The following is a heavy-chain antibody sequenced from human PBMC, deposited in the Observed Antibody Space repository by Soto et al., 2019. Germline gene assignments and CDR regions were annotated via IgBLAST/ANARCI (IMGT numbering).Heavy chain of an antibody. D-gene: IGHD2-2*01. CDR3: ARHLRYCRSTSCSNWFDP. CDR1: GGSISSSSYY. CDR2: IYYSGST. J-gene: IGHJ5*02. V-gene: IGHV4-39*01. Sequence: PSETLSLTCTVSGGSISSSSYYWGWIRQPPGKGLEWIGSIYYSGSTYYNPSLKSRVTISVDTSKNQFSLKLSSVTAADTAVYYCARHLRYCRSTSCSNWFDPWGQGTLVTVSS.